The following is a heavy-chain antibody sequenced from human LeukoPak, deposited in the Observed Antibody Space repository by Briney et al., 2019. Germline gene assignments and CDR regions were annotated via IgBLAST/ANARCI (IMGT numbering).Heavy chain of an antibody. D-gene: IGHD6-13*01. CDR3: ARDPGAQIYAGTLANDY. CDR2: INPSNGGT. Sequence: ASVKVSCKASGYTFIAYYMHWMRQAPGQRLEWMGWINPSNGGTNFAQKFQGRVTMTRDTPISTAYMELSRLRSDDTAVYYCARDPGAQIYAGTLANDYWGQGTLVTVSS. J-gene: IGHJ4*02. V-gene: IGHV1-2*02. CDR1: GYTFIAYY.